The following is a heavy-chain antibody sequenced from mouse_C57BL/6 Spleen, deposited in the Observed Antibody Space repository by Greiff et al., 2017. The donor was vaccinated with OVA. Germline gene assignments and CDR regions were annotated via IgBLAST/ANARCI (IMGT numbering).Heavy chain of an antibody. CDR2: IDPSDSYT. CDR3: ARRGLRSDMDY. CDR1: GYTFTSYW. D-gene: IGHD6-1*01. V-gene: IGHV1-50*01. J-gene: IGHJ4*01. Sequence: VQLQQPGAELVKPGASVKLSCKASGYTFTSYWMQWVKQRPGQGLEWIGEIDPSDSYTNYTQKFKGKATLTVDTSSSTAYMQLSSLTSEDSAVYYCARRGLRSDMDYWGQGTALTVSS.